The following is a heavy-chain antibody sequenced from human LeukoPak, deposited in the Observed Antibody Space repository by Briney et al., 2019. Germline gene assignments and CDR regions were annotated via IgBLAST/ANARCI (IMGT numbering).Heavy chain of an antibody. D-gene: IGHD3-22*01. CDR2: ISYDGSNK. V-gene: IGHV3-30*18. CDR1: GFTFSSYG. Sequence: PGRSLRLSCAASGFTFSSYGMPWVRQAPGKGLEWVAVISYDGSNKYYADSVKGRFTISRDNSKNTLYLQMNSLRAEDTAVYYCAKDFSGDSSGYYYFDYWGQGTLVTVSS. CDR3: AKDFSGDSSGYYYFDY. J-gene: IGHJ4*02.